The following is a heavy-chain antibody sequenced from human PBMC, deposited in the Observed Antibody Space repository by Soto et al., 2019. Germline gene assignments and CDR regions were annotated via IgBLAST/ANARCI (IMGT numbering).Heavy chain of an antibody. Sequence: EVQLVESGGGLVQPGGSLRLSCEASGFTFTNYWMHWVRQAPGKGLVWVSRINPDGRTTTYADSVKGRFLISRDNAKNTVYLKMNSLRAEDTAVYYCARVDISTWGKFDSWGQGTLVTVSS. CDR3: ARVDISTWGKFDS. V-gene: IGHV3-74*01. CDR1: GFTFTNYW. J-gene: IGHJ4*02. D-gene: IGHD3-16*01. CDR2: INPDGRTT.